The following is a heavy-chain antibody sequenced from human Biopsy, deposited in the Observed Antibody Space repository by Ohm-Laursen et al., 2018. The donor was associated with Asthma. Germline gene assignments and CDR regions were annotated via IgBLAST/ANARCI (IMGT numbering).Heavy chain of an antibody. CDR3: ARKAGSCISRTCYSLDF. CDR2: INSIFGTT. CDR1: GGTFNTYV. D-gene: IGHD2-2*01. Sequence: SVKVSCKSLGGTFNTYVIGWARQAPGQGLEWMGGINSIFGTTTYPQKFQDRVTITADDSTSTVYMELSSLRSEDTAVYYCARKAGSCISRTCYSLDFWGQGTLVTVSS. J-gene: IGHJ4*02. V-gene: IGHV1-69*13.